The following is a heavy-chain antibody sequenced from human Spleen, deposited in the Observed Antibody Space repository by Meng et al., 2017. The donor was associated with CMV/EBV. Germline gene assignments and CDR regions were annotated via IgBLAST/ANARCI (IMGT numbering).Heavy chain of an antibody. D-gene: IGHD3-9*01. J-gene: IGHJ4*02. CDR2: INHSGAT. CDR1: SFSGYY. Sequence: SFSGYYWTWIRQPPGKGLEWIGEINHSGATNYNPSLKSRVTISVDTSKNQFSLKLSSVTAADTAVYYCATSRNYDILTGYWARFFDYWGQGTLVTVSS. V-gene: IGHV4-34*01. CDR3: ATSRNYDILTGYWARFFDY.